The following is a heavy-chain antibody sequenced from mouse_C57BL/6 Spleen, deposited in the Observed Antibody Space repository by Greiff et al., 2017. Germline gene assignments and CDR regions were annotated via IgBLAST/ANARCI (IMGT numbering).Heavy chain of an antibody. D-gene: IGHD2-5*01. CDR2: ISSGSSTI. V-gene: IGHV5-17*01. CDR1: GFTFSDYG. CDR3: ATAYYSIFFDY. Sequence: EVQLVESGGGLVKPGGSLKLSCAASGFTFSDYGMHWVRQAPEKGLGWVAYISSGSSTIYSADTVKGRFTISRDNAKNTLFLQMTSLRAEDTAMYYCATAYYSIFFDYWGQGTTRTVSS. J-gene: IGHJ2*01.